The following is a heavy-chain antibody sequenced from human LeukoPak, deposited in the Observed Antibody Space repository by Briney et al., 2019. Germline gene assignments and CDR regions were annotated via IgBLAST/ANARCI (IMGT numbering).Heavy chain of an antibody. V-gene: IGHV4-30-2*01. CDR2: IYHSGST. Sequence: SETLSLTCAVSGGSISSGGYSWSWIRQPPGKGLEWIGYIYHSGSTYYNPSLKSRVTISVDRSKNQFSLKLSSVTAADTAVYYCARVRVYYDSSGYYLRSYFDYWGQGTLVTVSS. J-gene: IGHJ4*02. CDR1: GGSISSGGYS. CDR3: ARVRVYYDSSGYYLRSYFDY. D-gene: IGHD3-22*01.